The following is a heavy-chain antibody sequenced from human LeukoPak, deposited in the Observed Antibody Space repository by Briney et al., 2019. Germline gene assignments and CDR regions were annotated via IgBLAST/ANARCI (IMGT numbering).Heavy chain of an antibody. CDR3: ARAFPVGSGSHHLNWFDP. J-gene: IGHJ5*02. CDR1: GGSISSYY. Sequence: SETLSLTCTVSGGSISSYYWSWIRQPPGKGLEWIGYIYYSGSTNYNPSLKSRVTISVDTSKNQFSLKLSSVTAADTAVYYCARAFPVGSGSHHLNWFDPWGQGTLVTVSP. V-gene: IGHV4-59*12. D-gene: IGHD3-10*01. CDR2: IYYSGST.